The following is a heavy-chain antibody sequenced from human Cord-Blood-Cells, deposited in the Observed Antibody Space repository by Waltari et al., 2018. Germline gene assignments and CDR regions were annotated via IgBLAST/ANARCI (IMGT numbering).Heavy chain of an antibody. D-gene: IGHD6-13*01. CDR1: GFSLSTSGMR. J-gene: IGHJ3*02. CDR2: IDWDDDK. Sequence: QVTLKESGPALVKPTQTLTLTCTFSGFSLSTSGMRVSWIRQPPGKALEWLARIDWDDDKFYSTSLKTTLTISKDTSKNQVVLTMTNMDPVDTATYYCARTPPRARRAAAGTGVDAFDIWGQGTMVTVSS. V-gene: IGHV2-70*04. CDR3: ARTPPRARRAAAGTGVDAFDI.